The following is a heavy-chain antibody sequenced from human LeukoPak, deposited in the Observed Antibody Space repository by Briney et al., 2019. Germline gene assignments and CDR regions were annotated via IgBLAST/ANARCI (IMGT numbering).Heavy chain of an antibody. Sequence: GSLRLSCVASGFTFTGHSMHWVRQAPGKGLEWVSSISSSSSYIYYADSVKGRFTISRDNAKNSLYLQMNSLRAEDTAVYYCASPEVGATTAGGYWGQGTLVTVSS. J-gene: IGHJ4*02. CDR3: ASPEVGATTAGGY. V-gene: IGHV3-21*01. CDR1: GFTFTGHS. D-gene: IGHD1-26*01. CDR2: ISSSSSYI.